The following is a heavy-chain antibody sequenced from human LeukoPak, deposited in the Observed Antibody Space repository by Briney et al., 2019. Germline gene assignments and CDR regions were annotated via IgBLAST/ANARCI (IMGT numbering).Heavy chain of an antibody. D-gene: IGHD3-10*01. J-gene: IGHJ3*02. CDR3: ARDAEYYYGSGSYAFDI. CDR1: GYSITSGYY. Sequence: PSETLSLTCTVSGYSITSGYYWAWIRQHPGKGLEWIGYIYYSGSTYYNPSLKSRVTISVDTSKNQFSLKLSSVTAADTAVYYCARDAEYYYGSGSYAFDIWGQGTMVTVSS. V-gene: IGHV4-31*03. CDR2: IYYSGST.